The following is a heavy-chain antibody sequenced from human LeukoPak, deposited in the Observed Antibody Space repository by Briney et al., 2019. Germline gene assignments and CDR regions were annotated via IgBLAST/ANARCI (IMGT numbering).Heavy chain of an antibody. CDR1: GFTFRSYW. V-gene: IGHV3-74*01. CDR3: ASDGHNWNDPLSVGWFDP. D-gene: IGHD1-1*01. J-gene: IGHJ5*02. Sequence: GGSLRLSCAASGFTFRSYWMHWVRQAPGKGLVWVSRINSDGSSTSYADSVKGRFTISRDNAKSTLYLQMNSLRAEDTAVYYCASDGHNWNDPLSVGWFDPWGQGTLVTVSS. CDR2: INSDGSST.